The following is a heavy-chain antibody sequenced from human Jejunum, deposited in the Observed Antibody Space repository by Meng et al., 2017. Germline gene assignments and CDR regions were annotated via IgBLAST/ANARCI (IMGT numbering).Heavy chain of an antibody. Sequence: VQLIQSGAEVKKPGASLKVSCKAPGDRFTSFGITWVRQAPGQGLEWMGWISTYNGQTNLAQKFQDKVTMTTDTSTTTVYMELRSLRSDDTAVYYCARHISVTGTRGFDYWGQGTLVTVSS. CDR2: ISTYNGQT. D-gene: IGHD6-19*01. V-gene: IGHV1-18*01. CDR1: GDRFTSFG. CDR3: ARHISVTGTRGFDY. J-gene: IGHJ4*02.